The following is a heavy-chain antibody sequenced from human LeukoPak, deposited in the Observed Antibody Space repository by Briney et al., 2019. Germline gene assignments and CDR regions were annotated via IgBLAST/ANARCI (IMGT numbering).Heavy chain of an antibody. J-gene: IGHJ5*02. Sequence: GASVKVSCKASGYTFTSYGISWVRQAPGQGLEWMGWISAYNGNTNYAQKLQGRVTITADTSTDTAYMELSSLRSEDTAVYYCATGKEIPRRGIGGDWFDPWGQGTLVTVSS. V-gene: IGHV1-18*01. CDR1: GYTFTSYG. CDR3: ATGKEIPRRGIGGDWFDP. D-gene: IGHD2-21*01. CDR2: ISAYNGNT.